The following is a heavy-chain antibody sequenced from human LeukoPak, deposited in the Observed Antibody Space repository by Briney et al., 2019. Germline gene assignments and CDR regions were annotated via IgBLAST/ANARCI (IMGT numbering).Heavy chain of an antibody. V-gene: IGHV4-31*03. Sequence: SQTLSHTCTVSGGSISSGGYYWSWIRQHPGKGLEWIGYIYYSGSTFYNPSLKSRVTISVDTSKNQFSLKLSSVTAADTAVYYRARSGIGERDGTLGVSLDPWGQGTLVTVSS. D-gene: IGHD3-16*01. CDR2: IYYSGST. CDR1: GGSISSGGYY. CDR3: ARSGIGERDGTLGVSLDP. J-gene: IGHJ5*02.